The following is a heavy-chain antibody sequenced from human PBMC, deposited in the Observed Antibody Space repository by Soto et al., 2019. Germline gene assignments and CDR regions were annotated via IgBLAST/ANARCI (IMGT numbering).Heavy chain of an antibody. CDR1: EFIFSSFA. CDR2: VSRRGVNT. D-gene: IGHD6-13*01. CDR3: AKLSSPINDLAEPGPDY. J-gene: IGHJ4*02. Sequence: EAQLLESGGGLEQPGGSLRISCVVSEFIFSSFALSWVRLAPGKGLEWVAAVSRRGVNTYYADSVKGRFTISRENAKNTLYLQMNSLRAEDMAVYYCAKLSSPINDLAEPGPDYWGQGTLVTVSS. V-gene: IGHV3-23*01.